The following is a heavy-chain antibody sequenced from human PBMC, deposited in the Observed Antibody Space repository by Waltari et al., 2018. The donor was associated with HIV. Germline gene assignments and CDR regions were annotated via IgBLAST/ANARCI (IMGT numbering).Heavy chain of an antibody. CDR2: IYYSGST. J-gene: IGHJ6*02. CDR1: GGSISSGGYY. Sequence: QVQLQDSGPGLVKPSQTLSLTCTVSGGSISSGGYYWSWLRQHPGKGLAGIGYIYYSGSTYYNPSLKSRVTRSVDTSKNQFSLKLSSVTGAETAVYYWARDYGDMVVVPGGMDVWGQGTTVTVSS. D-gene: IGHD2-2*01. CDR3: ARDYGDMVVVPGGMDV. V-gene: IGHV4-31*03.